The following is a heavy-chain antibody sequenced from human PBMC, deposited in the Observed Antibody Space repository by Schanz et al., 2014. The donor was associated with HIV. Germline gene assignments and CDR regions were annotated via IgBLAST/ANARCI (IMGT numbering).Heavy chain of an antibody. V-gene: IGHV1-2*02. CDR2: INPKNGRT. J-gene: IGHJ6*02. Sequence: QVQLVQSGAEVKNPGASVKVSCKASGYTFTGYYIHWVRQAPGQGLEWMGCINPKNGRTYYSQKFQGSVTLTRDTSISAASMELSRLRSDDTAVYYCAREPSFSGLDVWGQGTTVIVSS. CDR1: GYTFTGYY. D-gene: IGHD6-6*01. CDR3: AREPSFSGLDV.